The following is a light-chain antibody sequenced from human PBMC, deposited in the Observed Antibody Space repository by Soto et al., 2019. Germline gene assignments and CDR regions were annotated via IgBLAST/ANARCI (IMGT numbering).Light chain of an antibody. Sequence: DIQMTHSPSTLPASVGDRVTITCRASQSITNRLAWYQQKPGKAPKVLIYDASNLESGVPSRFSGSGSGTEFILDINSLQPDDFATYYCHHYGGRWALGQGTKVDI. CDR2: DAS. V-gene: IGKV1-5*01. CDR3: HHYGGRWA. CDR1: QSITNR. J-gene: IGKJ1*01.